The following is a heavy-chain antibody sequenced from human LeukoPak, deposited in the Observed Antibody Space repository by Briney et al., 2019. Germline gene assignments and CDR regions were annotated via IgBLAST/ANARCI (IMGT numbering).Heavy chain of an antibody. J-gene: IGHJ4*02. CDR2: INPNSGGT. D-gene: IGHD2-2*01. V-gene: IGHV1-2*02. Sequence: GASVKVSCKASGYTFTGYYMHWVRQAPGQGLEWMGWINPNSGGTNYAQKFQGRVTMTRDTSISTVYMELSRLRSDDTAVYYCARGDIVVVPAMYYFDYWGQGTLVTASS. CDR1: GYTFTGYY. CDR3: ARGDIVVVPAMYYFDY.